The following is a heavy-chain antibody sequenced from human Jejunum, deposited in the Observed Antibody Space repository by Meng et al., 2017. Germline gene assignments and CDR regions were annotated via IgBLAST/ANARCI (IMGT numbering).Heavy chain of an antibody. V-gene: IGHV2-5*02. CDR1: GFSLSPSGGG. J-gene: IGHJ4*02. CDR2: FYWDDDK. D-gene: IGHD3-22*01. Sequence: IPLKESGPTPVKPPQTLPLTCTFFGFSLSPSGGGVGWVRQPPGKALEWLALFYWDDDKRYNPTLKSRVTITKDTSKNEVVLTMTNMDPVDTATYYCARRRGADYYDRIFFDYWGPGILVTVSS. CDR3: ARRRGADYYDRIFFDY.